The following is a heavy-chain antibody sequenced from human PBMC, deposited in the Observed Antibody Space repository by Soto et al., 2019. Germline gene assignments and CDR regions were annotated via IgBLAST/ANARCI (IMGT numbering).Heavy chain of an antibody. CDR1: GGSISSYY. J-gene: IGHJ5*02. Sequence: QVQLQESGPGLVKPSETLSLTCTVSGGSISSYYWSWIRQPPGKGLEWIGYNYYSGSTNYNPSLRTSVPISVDTAKNQFSVKVSSVTPADTAVYYCAGALDGDYAYSCFDPRGQGTPVTVSS. D-gene: IGHD4-17*01. CDR3: AGALDGDYAYSCFDP. V-gene: IGHV4-59*08. CDR2: NYYSGST.